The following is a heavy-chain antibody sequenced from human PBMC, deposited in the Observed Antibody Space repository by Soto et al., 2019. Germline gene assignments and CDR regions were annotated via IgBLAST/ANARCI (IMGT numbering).Heavy chain of an antibody. CDR2: IKDDGSEK. CDR3: SRNLIGLGWFDP. V-gene: IGHV3-7*01. CDR1: GFTFSSYW. D-gene: IGHD3-16*01. Sequence: GGSLRLSCVASGFTFSSYWMTWVRQAPGKGLEWVGAIKDDGSEKYYVDSVKGRFTISRDNAKNSLYLQMNSLRGEDTAVYYCSRNLIGLGWFDPWGQGTLVTVSS. J-gene: IGHJ5*02.